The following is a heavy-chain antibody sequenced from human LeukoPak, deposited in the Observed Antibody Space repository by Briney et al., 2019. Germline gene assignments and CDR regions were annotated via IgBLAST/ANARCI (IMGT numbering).Heavy chain of an antibody. Sequence: PGGSLRLSCAASGFTFSSYWMSWVRQAPGKGLEWVANIKQDRSEKYYVDSVKGRFTISRDNAKNSLYLQMNSLRAEDTAVYYCARPPPSTSWLMKPEWSSAFDIWGQGTMVTVSS. J-gene: IGHJ3*02. D-gene: IGHD2-2*01. CDR2: IKQDRSEK. CDR3: ARPPPSTSWLMKPEWSSAFDI. V-gene: IGHV3-7*01. CDR1: GFTFSSYW.